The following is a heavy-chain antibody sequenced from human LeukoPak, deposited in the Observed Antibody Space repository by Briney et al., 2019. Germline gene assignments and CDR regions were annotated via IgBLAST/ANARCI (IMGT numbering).Heavy chain of an antibody. V-gene: IGHV1-8*03. D-gene: IGHD2-21*01. J-gene: IGHJ4*02. Sequence: ASVKVSCKASGYSFTNYDINWVRQATGQGLEWMGWMNPNSGITAYAQKFQGRVTITRNTAISTAYMELSSLRSEDTAVYYCARILCLSCGGLGYWGQGTLVTVSS. CDR2: MNPNSGIT. CDR1: GYSFTNYD. CDR3: ARILCLSCGGLGY.